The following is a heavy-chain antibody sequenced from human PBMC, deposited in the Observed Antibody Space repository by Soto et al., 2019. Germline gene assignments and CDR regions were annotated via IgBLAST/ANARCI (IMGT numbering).Heavy chain of an antibody. V-gene: IGHV4-4*07. CDR3: ARDGDVLRYFDWLATDY. J-gene: IGHJ4*02. Sequence: SETLSLTCTVSGGSISSYYWSWIRQPAGKGLEWIGRIYTSGSTNYNPSLKSRVTMSVDTSKNQFSLKLSSVTAADTAVYYCARDGDVLRYFDWLATDYWGQGTLVTVSS. CDR2: IYTSGST. D-gene: IGHD3-9*01. CDR1: GGSISSYY.